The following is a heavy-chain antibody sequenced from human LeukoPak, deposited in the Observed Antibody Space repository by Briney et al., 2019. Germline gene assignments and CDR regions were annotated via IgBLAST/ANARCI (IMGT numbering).Heavy chain of an antibody. CDR1: GYTFTSYD. V-gene: IGHV1-8*01. CDR3: ARGLYYYDSSGYWPLDY. Sequence: ASVKVSCKASGYTFTSYDNHGVPHATGQGREWMGWMNPNSGKSGYAQKFQGRVTMTMNASISTAYVELGSLRSEHTAVYYCARGLYYYDSSGYWPLDYWGQGTLVSVSS. D-gene: IGHD3-22*01. CDR2: MNPNSGKS. J-gene: IGHJ4*02.